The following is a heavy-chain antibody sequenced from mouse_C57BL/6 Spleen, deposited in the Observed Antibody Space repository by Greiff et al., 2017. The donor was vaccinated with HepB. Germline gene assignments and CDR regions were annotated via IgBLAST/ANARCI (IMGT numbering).Heavy chain of an antibody. CDR3: ARAQLGQRDY. V-gene: IGHV1-4*01. CDR1: GYTFTSYT. D-gene: IGHD4-1*02. CDR2: INPSSGYT. J-gene: IGHJ2*01. Sequence: QVQLQQSGAELARPGASVKMSCKASGYTFTSYTMHWVKQRPGQGLEWIGYINPSSGYTKYNQKFKDKATLTADKSSSTAYMQLSSLTSENSAVYYCARAQLGQRDYWCQGTTLTVSS.